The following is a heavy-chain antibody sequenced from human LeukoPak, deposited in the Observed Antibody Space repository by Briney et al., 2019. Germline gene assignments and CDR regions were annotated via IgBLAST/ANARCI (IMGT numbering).Heavy chain of an antibody. V-gene: IGHV4-59*01. CDR1: GGSISSYY. CDR3: ARDSQAYGSGATIDY. D-gene: IGHD2-15*01. J-gene: IGHJ4*02. Sequence: SETLSLTCTVSGGSISSYYWSWIRQPPGKGLEWIGYIYYSGSTNYNPSLKSRVTISVDTSKNQFSLKLSSVTAADTAVYYCARDSQAYGSGATIDYWGQGTLVTVSS. CDR2: IYYSGST.